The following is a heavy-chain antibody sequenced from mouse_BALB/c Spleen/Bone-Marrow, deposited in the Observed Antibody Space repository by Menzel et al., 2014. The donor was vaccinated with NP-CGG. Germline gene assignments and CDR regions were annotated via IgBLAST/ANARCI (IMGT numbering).Heavy chain of an antibody. CDR2: INNGGTYT. Sequence: EVKLVESGGDLVKPGGSLKLSCAASGFTFXSYGMSWVRQTPDKRLEWVATINNGGTYTYYPDSVKGRFTISGDNAKNTLYLQMSSLKSEDTAMYYCALNWDSAYWGQGTLVTVSA. CDR1: GFTFXSYG. D-gene: IGHD4-1*02. CDR3: ALNWDSAY. J-gene: IGHJ3*01. V-gene: IGHV5-6*01.